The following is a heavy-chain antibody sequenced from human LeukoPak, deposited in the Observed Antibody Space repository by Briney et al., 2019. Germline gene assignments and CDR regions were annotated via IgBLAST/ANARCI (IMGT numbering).Heavy chain of an antibody. V-gene: IGHV4-61*01. CDR1: AVSVSSGSYY. D-gene: IGHD5-18*01. CDR2: IYYSGST. J-gene: IGHJ1*01. CDR3: AREPSYVGYSMEYFQH. Sequence: SETLSLTCTVSAVSVSSGSYYWSWLRQPPGKGLEWIGYIYYSGSTNYNPSLKSRVTITVDTSKNQFSLKLSSGTAADTAVYYCAREPSYVGYSMEYFQHWGQGTLVTVSS.